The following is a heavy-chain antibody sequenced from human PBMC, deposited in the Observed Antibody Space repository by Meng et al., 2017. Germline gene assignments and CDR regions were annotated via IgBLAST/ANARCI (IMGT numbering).Heavy chain of an antibody. CDR2: INPNSGGT. CDR1: GYTFTGYY. V-gene: IGHV1-2*06. J-gene: IGHJ6*02. D-gene: IGHD6-13*01. Sequence: ASVKVSCKASGYTFTGYYMHWVRQAPGQGLEGMGRINPNSGGTNYAQKFQGRVTMTRDTSISTAYMELSRLRSDDTAVYYCARESVGGSSWYHVPYYYYGMDVWGQGTTVTVSS. CDR3: ARESVGGSSWYHVPYYYYGMDV.